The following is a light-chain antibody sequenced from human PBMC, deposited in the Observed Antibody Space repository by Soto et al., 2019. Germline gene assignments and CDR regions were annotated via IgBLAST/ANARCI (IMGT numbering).Light chain of an antibody. Sequence: DIQMTQSPSTLSASVGDRVTITCRASQSISSWLAWYQQKPGKAPKLLIYKASSLESGVPSTFSGSGSGTEFTLTISSLQPGDFATYYCQQYSSYPFTFGPGTKVGIK. CDR2: KAS. CDR3: QQYSSYPFT. CDR1: QSISSW. V-gene: IGKV1-5*03. J-gene: IGKJ3*01.